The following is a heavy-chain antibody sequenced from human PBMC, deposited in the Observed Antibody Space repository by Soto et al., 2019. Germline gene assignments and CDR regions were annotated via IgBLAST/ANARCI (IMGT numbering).Heavy chain of an antibody. CDR1: GFTFSSYA. Sequence: EVQLLESGGGLVQPGGSLRLSCAASGFTFSSYAMSWVRQAPGKGLEWVSAISGSGGSTYYADSVKGRFTISRDNSKNTLYLQMNSLSAEDTAVYYCAKDQLRDYYYGMDVWGQGTTVTVSS. J-gene: IGHJ6*02. CDR2: ISGSGGST. CDR3: AKDQLRDYYYGMDV. D-gene: IGHD1-7*01. V-gene: IGHV3-23*01.